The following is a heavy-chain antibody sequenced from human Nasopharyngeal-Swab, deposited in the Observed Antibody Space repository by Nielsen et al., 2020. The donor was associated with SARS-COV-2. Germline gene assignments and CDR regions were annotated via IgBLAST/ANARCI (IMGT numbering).Heavy chain of an antibody. J-gene: IGHJ4*02. CDR2: ISSSSTI. CDR1: GFTFSTYS. CDR3: ARGRDYGGYYFDY. D-gene: IGHD4-23*01. Sequence: GGSLRLSCAASGFTFSTYSMNWVRQAPGKGLEWVSYISSSSTIYYADSVKGRFTISRDNAKNSLYLQMNSLRAEDTAVYYCARGRDYGGYYFDYWGQGTLVTVSS. V-gene: IGHV3-48*04.